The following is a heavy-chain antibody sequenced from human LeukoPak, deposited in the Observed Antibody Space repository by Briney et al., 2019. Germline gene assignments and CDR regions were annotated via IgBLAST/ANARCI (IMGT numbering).Heavy chain of an antibody. CDR3: AKESGYDLGETNWFDP. V-gene: IGHV3-33*06. Sequence: GGSLRLSCAASGFTFSSYGMHWVRQAPGKGLEWVAVIWYDGSNKYYADSVKGRFTISRDNSKNTLYLQMNSLRAEDTAVYYCAKESGYDLGETNWFDPWGQGTLVTVSS. CDR1: GFTFSSYG. CDR2: IWYDGSNK. J-gene: IGHJ5*02. D-gene: IGHD5-12*01.